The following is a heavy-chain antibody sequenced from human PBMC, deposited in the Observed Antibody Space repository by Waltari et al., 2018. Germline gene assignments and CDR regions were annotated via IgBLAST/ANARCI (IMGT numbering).Heavy chain of an antibody. CDR2: IYTSGST. D-gene: IGHD6-13*01. V-gene: IGHV4-61*02. Sequence: QVQLQESGPGPVKPSQTLSLTCTVSGGPISSGSYYWSWLRQPAGKGLEWIGRIYTSGSTNYNPSLKSRVTISVDTSKNQFSLKLSSVTAADTAVYYCARRIAAAEDLGFDPWGQGTLVTVSS. CDR3: ARRIAAAEDLGFDP. J-gene: IGHJ5*02. CDR1: GGPISSGSYY.